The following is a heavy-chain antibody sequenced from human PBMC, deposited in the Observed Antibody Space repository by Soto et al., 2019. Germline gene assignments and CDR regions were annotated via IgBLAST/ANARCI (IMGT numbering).Heavy chain of an antibody. CDR2: IDPSDSYT. J-gene: IGHJ3*02. CDR3: ARRSVDDAFDI. CDR1: GNSFTKYW. Sequence: PGESLKISCKDSGNSFTKYWISWVRQMPGKGLEWMGRIDPSDSYTNYSPSFQGHVTISADKSITTGYLQWSSLKASDTAMYYCARRSVDDAFDIWGQGTMVTVSS. V-gene: IGHV5-10-1*01. D-gene: IGHD6-19*01.